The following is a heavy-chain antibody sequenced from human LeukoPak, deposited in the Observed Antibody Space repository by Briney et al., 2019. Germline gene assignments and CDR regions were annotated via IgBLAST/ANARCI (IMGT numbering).Heavy chain of an antibody. CDR3: ASRPADTTWYGVFDY. V-gene: IGHV4-59*11. CDR1: GASINSHY. CDR2: IFNTGNT. D-gene: IGHD3-10*01. Sequence: SETLSLTCSVSGASINSHYWSWIRKTPGKRLEGIGYIFNTGNTHYNHSLASRVTMSVDTSRAQFFLRLSPVTAADTAIYYCASRPADTTWYGVFDYWSQGTLVTVSS. J-gene: IGHJ4*02.